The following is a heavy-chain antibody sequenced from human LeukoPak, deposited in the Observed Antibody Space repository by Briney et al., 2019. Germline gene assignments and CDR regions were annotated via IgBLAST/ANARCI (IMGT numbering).Heavy chain of an antibody. J-gene: IGHJ4*02. Sequence: SETLSLTCTVSGGSITSSTYYWGWIRQPPGKGLEWIGYIYYSGSTNYNPSLKSRVTISADTSKSQFSLKLSSVTAADTAVYYCARHASSSSPFDFWGQGTLVTVSS. D-gene: IGHD6-6*01. CDR1: GGSITSSTYY. V-gene: IGHV4-61*05. CDR3: ARHASSSSPFDF. CDR2: IYYSGST.